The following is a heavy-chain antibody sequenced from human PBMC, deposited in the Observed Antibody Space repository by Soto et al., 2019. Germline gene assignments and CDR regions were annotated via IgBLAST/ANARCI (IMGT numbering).Heavy chain of an antibody. CDR2: IYPTGTT. V-gene: IGHV4-30-2*06. Sequence: QLQLRESGSGLVKPSETLSLTCTVSGGSISSGGYSWSWIRQSPEKGLEWLGCIYPTGTTYYHPSLKSRVTISVDTSRNQFSLNLTSVTAADTAVHFCARAPPGPSPRWVLWGQGTTVTVSS. D-gene: IGHD3-10*01. CDR3: ARAPPGPSPRWVL. J-gene: IGHJ6*02. CDR1: GGSISSGGYS.